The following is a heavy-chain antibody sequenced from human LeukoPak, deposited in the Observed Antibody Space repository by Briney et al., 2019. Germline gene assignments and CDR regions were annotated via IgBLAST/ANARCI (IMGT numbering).Heavy chain of an antibody. J-gene: IGHJ5*02. CDR1: GYTFTNYG. Sequence: ASVKVSCKASGYTFTNYGISWVRQAPGQGLEWMGWISTYNGNTNHAQNFQGRVTMTTDTSTSTAYMELRSLRSDDTAVYYCARGGYDFWSGYYSWFDPWGQGTLVTASS. D-gene: IGHD3-3*01. CDR2: ISTYNGNT. CDR3: ARGGYDFWSGYYSWFDP. V-gene: IGHV1-18*01.